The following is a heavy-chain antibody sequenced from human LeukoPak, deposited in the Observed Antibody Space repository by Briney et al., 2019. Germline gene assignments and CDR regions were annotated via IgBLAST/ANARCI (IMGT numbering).Heavy chain of an antibody. CDR2: IIPIFGTA. CDR1: GGTFSSYA. D-gene: IGHD3-3*01. J-gene: IGHJ5*02. Sequence: ASVKVSCKASGGTFSSYAISWVRQAPGQGLEWMGGIIPIFGTANYAQKFQGRVTITTDESTSTAYMELSSLRSEDTAVYYCARDRLDFWSGYQNWLDPWGQGTLVTVSS. V-gene: IGHV1-69*05. CDR3: ARDRLDFWSGYQNWLDP.